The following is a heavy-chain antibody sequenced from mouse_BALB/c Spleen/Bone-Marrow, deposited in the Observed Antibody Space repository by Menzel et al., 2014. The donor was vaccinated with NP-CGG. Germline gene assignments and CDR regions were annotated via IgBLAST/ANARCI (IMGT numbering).Heavy chain of an antibody. J-gene: IGHJ2*01. CDR2: ISYDGSN. Sequence: EVQLVESGPGLVKLSQSLSLTCSVTGYSITSGYYWNWIRQFPGNKLEWMGYISYDGSNNYNPSLKNRISITRDTSKNQFFLKLNSVTTEDTATYYCARGRIYYGYGFDYWGQGTTLTVSS. D-gene: IGHD2-2*01. CDR1: GYSITSGYY. CDR3: ARGRIYYGYGFDY. V-gene: IGHV3-6*02.